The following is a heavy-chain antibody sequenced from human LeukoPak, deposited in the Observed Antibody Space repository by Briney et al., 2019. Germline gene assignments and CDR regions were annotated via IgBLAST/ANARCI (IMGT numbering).Heavy chain of an antibody. J-gene: IGHJ4*02. D-gene: IGHD1-26*01. CDR2: ISGSGGST. Sequence: PGGSLRLSCAASGFTFSSYAMSWVRQAPGKGLEWVSAISGSGGSTYYADSVKGRFTISRDNSKNTLYLQMNSLRAEDTAVYYCAKVRSSGSYRGVFDYWGQGTLVTASS. V-gene: IGHV3-23*01. CDR1: GFTFSSYA. CDR3: AKVRSSGSYRGVFDY.